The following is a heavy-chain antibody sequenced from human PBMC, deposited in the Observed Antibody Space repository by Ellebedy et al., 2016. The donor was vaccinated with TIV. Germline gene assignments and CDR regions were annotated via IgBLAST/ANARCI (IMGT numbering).Heavy chain of an antibody. CDR1: GYTFTSYY. CDR2: INPSGGST. V-gene: IGHV1-46*01. Sequence: AASVKVSCKASGYTFTSYYMHWVRQAPGQGLEWMGIINPSGGSTSYAQKFQGRVTITADKSTSTAYMELSSLRSEDTAVYYCARSFPNIGYGMDVWGQGTTVTVSS. J-gene: IGHJ6*02. D-gene: IGHD2/OR15-2a*01. CDR3: ARSFPNIGYGMDV.